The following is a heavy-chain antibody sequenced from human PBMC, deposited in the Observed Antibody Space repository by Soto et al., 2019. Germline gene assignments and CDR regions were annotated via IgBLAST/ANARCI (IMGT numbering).Heavy chain of an antibody. CDR1: GYTFTSYG. CDR3: ARDGNVKYYDFWSGYYSDY. D-gene: IGHD3-3*01. J-gene: IGHJ4*02. Sequence: VASVKVSCKASGYTFTSYGISWVRQAPGQGLEWMGWISAYNGNTNYAQKLQGRVTMTTDTSTSTAYMELRSLRSDDTAVYYCARDGNVKYYDFWSGYYSDYWGQGTLVTVSS. CDR2: ISAYNGNT. V-gene: IGHV1-18*04.